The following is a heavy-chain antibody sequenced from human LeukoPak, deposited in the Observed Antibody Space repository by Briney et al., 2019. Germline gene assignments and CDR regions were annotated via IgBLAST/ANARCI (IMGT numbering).Heavy chain of an antibody. V-gene: IGHV3-33*06. Sequence: GGSLRPSCTASGFMFSRLGMQWVRQAPGEGLEWVAMIWHDGSVEEYADSVKGRFTISRDNSQNTLYLQMNSLRDDDTAVYYCAKEGDQFRGYLDAWGKGTTVTVSS. D-gene: IGHD3-16*01. J-gene: IGHJ6*03. CDR3: AKEGDQFRGYLDA. CDR1: GFMFSRLG. CDR2: IWHDGSVE.